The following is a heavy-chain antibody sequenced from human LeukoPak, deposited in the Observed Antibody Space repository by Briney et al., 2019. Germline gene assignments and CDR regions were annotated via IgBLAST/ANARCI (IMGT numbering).Heavy chain of an antibody. J-gene: IGHJ4*02. CDR3: LYGYTLDF. D-gene: IGHD5-18*01. CDR1: GFTFSNYA. CDR2: IYSGGST. Sequence: PGGSLRLSCAASGFTFSNYAMNWVRQTPGKGLDWVSVIYSGGSTNYADSVKGRFTISRDNSKNTLYLQMNSLRAEDTAVYYCLYGYTLDFWGQGTLVTVSS. V-gene: IGHV3-53*01.